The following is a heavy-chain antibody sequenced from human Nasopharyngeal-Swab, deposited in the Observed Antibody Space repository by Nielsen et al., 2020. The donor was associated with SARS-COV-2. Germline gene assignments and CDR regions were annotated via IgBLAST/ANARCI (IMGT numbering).Heavy chain of an antibody. V-gene: IGHV3-21*01. CDR3: ASVLVVPAAIINWPYGMDV. D-gene: IGHD2-2*01. J-gene: IGHJ6*02. CDR2: ISSSSSYI. Sequence: VRQAPGKGLEWVSSISSSSSYIYYADSVKGRFTISRDNAKNSLYLQMNSLRAEDTAVYYCASVLVVPAAIINWPYGMDVRGQGTTVTVSS.